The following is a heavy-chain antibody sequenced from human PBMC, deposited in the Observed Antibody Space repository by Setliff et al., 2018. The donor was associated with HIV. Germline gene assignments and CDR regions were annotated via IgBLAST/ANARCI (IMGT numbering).Heavy chain of an antibody. CDR3: ARQYYDYVWGTYRSQYYFDN. J-gene: IGHJ4*02. CDR1: GGSISSSSYY. CDR2: IYYSGST. D-gene: IGHD3-16*02. Sequence: SETLSLTCTVSGGSISSSSYYWGWIRQPPGKGLEWIGSIYYSGSTYYNPSLKSRGTISVDTSKNQFSLKLSSVTAADTAVYFCARQYYDYVWGTYRSQYYFDNWGQGTLVTVSS. V-gene: IGHV4-39*01.